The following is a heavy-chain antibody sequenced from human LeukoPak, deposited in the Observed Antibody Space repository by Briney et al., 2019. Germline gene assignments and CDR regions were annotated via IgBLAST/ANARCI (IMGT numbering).Heavy chain of an antibody. CDR3: ARNLIPEQLVLNF. CDR1: GGSISNYY. CDR2: IHYTGST. Sequence: SETLSLTCTVSGGSISNYYWNWIRQPPGKGLEWIGYIHYTGSTNYNPSLKSRVTMSVDTSKNQFSLNLRSVTPEDTAVYYCARNLIPEQLVLNFWGQGTLVTVSS. D-gene: IGHD6-13*01. J-gene: IGHJ4*02. V-gene: IGHV4-59*01.